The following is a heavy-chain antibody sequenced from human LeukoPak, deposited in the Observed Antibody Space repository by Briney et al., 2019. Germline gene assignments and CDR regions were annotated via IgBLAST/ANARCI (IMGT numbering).Heavy chain of an antibody. CDR3: ARMGVVPAANDY. V-gene: IGHV3-21*01. CDR1: GFTFSSYS. D-gene: IGHD2-2*01. J-gene: IGHJ4*02. CDR2: ISSSSSYI. Sequence: GGSLRLSCAASGFTFSSYSMNWVRQAPGKGLEWVSSISSSSSYIYYADSVKGRFTISRDNAKNSLYLQMNSLRAEDTAVYYCARMGVVPAANDYWGQGTLVTVSS.